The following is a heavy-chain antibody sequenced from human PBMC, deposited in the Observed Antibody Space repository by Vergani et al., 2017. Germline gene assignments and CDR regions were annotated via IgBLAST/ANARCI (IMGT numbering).Heavy chain of an antibody. CDR3: ARIHNYYQKDVHLAFDK. Sequence: QVTLKESGPALVKPTQTLTLTCSVSGFSLSTSGMCVSWIRQPPGKALEWLGRIDWADDKFYNTSLKTRLTFSKDTSKSQVVLTMTNMEPLDTATYYCARIHNYYQKDVHLAFDKWCRRIRVTVSS. CDR1: GFSLSTSGMC. J-gene: IGHJ4*02. D-gene: IGHD3-10*01. CDR2: IDWADDK. V-gene: IGHV2-70*04.